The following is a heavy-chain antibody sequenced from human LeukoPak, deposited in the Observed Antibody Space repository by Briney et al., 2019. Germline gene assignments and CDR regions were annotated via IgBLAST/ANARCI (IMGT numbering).Heavy chain of an antibody. J-gene: IGHJ3*02. CDR3: ARGEIAYGALDAFDI. Sequence: GGSLRLSCAASGFTVSSNYMSWVRQAPGKGLEWVSVIYSGGSTYYADSVKGRFTISRDNSKNTLYLQMNGLRAEDTAVYYCARGEIAYGALDAFDIWGQGTMVTVSS. D-gene: IGHD4-17*01. CDR1: GFTVSSNY. CDR2: IYSGGST. V-gene: IGHV3-66*02.